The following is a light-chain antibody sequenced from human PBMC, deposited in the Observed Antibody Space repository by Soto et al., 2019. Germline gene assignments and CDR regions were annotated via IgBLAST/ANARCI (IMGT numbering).Light chain of an antibody. V-gene: IGKV1-5*01. CDR3: QQYNTYPLT. CDR2: DAS. CDR1: QSINTW. J-gene: IGKJ4*01. Sequence: DIQMTQSPSTLSASVGDRVTITCRASQSINTWLAWYRQKPGKAPNLLIFDASYLTSGVPSRFGGSGSGTEFTLTISSLQPDDLATYYCQQYNTYPLTFGGGTNVEIK.